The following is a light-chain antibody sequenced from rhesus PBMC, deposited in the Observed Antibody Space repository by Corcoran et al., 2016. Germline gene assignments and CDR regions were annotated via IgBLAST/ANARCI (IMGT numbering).Light chain of an antibody. CDR1: QGISTY. CDR2: AAS. V-gene: IGKV1-43*02. CDR3: LQYNSDPLT. J-gene: IGKJ4*01. Sequence: DIQMTQSPSSLSASVGDRVTITCRASQGISTYLNWYQQKPGKAPKRLIYAASSLESGVPSRFSGSGSGTDFTLTISSLQPEDFATYYCLQYNSDPLTCGGGTKVEIK.